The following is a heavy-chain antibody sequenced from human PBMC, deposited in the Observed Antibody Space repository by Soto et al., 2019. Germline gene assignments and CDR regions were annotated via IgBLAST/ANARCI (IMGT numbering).Heavy chain of an antibody. CDR1: GYSFHTYA. Sequence: QVQLVQSGAEVKKPGASVNVSCKASGYSFHTYAISWVRQAPGQGLEWVGWISGYNGNTNYAQKFQGRVTLTRDTSTKTAFMELRSLTGDDTAVYYCAREDGMDVWGQGTTVTVSS. CDR2: ISGYNGNT. J-gene: IGHJ6*02. CDR3: AREDGMDV. V-gene: IGHV1-18*01.